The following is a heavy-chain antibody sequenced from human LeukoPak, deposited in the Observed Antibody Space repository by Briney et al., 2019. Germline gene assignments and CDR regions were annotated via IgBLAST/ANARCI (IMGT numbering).Heavy chain of an antibody. CDR1: GFTFDDCA. J-gene: IGHJ5*02. D-gene: IGHD3-10*01. V-gene: IGHV3-9*01. Sequence: GRSLRLSCAASGFTFDDCAMHWVRQAPGKGLEWVSGISWNSGSIGYADSVKGRFTISRDNAKNSLYLQMNSLRAEDTALYYCAKDWDYYGSGSSWFDPWGQGTLVTVSS. CDR3: AKDWDYYGSGSSWFDP. CDR2: ISWNSGSI.